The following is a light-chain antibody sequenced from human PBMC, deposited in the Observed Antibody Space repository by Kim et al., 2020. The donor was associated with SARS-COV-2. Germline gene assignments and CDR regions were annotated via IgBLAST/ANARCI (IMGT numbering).Light chain of an antibody. V-gene: IGLV1-47*01. CDR1: CSIIGSNY. J-gene: IGLJ2*01. CDR3: AAWDDSLHVV. Sequence: PGQRVPNSCSRSCSIIGSNYVSWYQQLPGTAPNLLIYRNNQRPSGVPDRFSGSKAGTSASLAISGLRSEDEADYYCAAWDDSLHVVFGGGTKLTVL. CDR2: RNN.